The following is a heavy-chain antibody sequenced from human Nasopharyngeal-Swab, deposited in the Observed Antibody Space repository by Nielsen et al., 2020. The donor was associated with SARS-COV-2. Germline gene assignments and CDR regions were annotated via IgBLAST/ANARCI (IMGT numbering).Heavy chain of an antibody. CDR3: ARMMYFRGYYAMDV. CDR2: INPSGGGT. D-gene: IGHD3-22*01. Sequence: ASVKVSCKASGYTFTTYYIHWVRQAPGQGLEWMGIINPSGGGTNYAQKFKGRATMTGDTSTGTVYMELTSLTSEDTAVYYCARMMYFRGYYAMDVWGQGTTVTVSS. CDR1: GYTFTTYY. V-gene: IGHV1-46*01. J-gene: IGHJ6*02.